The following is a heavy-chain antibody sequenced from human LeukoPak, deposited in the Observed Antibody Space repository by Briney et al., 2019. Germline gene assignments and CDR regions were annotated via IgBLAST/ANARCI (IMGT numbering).Heavy chain of an antibody. CDR3: VKDGPNWGSYFDS. J-gene: IGHJ4*02. Sequence: GGSLRLSCAAAGFTFSSDAMSWVREARGKGLEWVSAIDGGGGSTYYADSVTGRFTISRDNSTNTLYLQMNSLRAEDTAVYYCVKDGPNWGSYFDSWGQGTLVTVSS. V-gene: IGHV3-23*01. CDR1: GFTFSSDA. D-gene: IGHD7-27*01. CDR2: IDGGGGST.